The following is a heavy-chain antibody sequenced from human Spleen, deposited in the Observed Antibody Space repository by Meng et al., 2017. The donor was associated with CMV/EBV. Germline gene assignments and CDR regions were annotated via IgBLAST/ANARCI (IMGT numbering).Heavy chain of an antibody. CDR3: ARDMSCSTSSCYYYYGMDV. D-gene: IGHD2-2*01. CDR2: INANSGDT. CDR1: GYTFTGYY. J-gene: IGHJ6*02. Sequence: ASVKVSCKASGYTFTGYYMHWVRQAPGQGLEWMGWINANSGDTNYAQKFEGRVTMTRDTSISTGYMELTRLRSDDPAVYYCARDMSCSTSSCYYYYGMDVWGQGTTVTVSS. V-gene: IGHV1-2*02.